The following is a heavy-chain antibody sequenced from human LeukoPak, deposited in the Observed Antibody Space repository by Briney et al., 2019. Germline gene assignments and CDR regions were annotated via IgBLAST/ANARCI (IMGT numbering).Heavy chain of an antibody. D-gene: IGHD6-19*01. Sequence: TPSETLSLTCTVSGGSISSYYWSWIRQPPGMGLEWIGSIYYTGTTDYNPSLKSRVTISVDTSNNQFSLRLTSVPAADTAVYYCARETTLTGYRSGLGFDYWGQGTLVTVSS. J-gene: IGHJ4*02. CDR3: ARETTLTGYRSGLGFDY. CDR2: IYYTGTT. V-gene: IGHV4-59*01. CDR1: GGSISSYY.